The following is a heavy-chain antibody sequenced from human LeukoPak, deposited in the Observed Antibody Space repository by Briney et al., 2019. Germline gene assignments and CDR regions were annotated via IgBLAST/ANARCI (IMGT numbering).Heavy chain of an antibody. V-gene: IGHV3-53*01. D-gene: IGHD6-19*01. CDR1: GFTVSSNY. Sequence: GGSLRLSCAASGFTVSSNYMSWVRQAPGKGLEWVSVIYSGGSTYYADSVKGRFTISRDNSKNTLYLQMNSLRAEDTAVYYCAGPRDSGWYGPDYWGQGTLVTVSS. J-gene: IGHJ4*02. CDR3: AGPRDSGWYGPDY. CDR2: IYSGGST.